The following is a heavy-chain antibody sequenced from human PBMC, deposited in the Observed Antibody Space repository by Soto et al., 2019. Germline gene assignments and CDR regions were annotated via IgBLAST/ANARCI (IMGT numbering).Heavy chain of an antibody. CDR2: IYYSGST. Sequence: ETLSLTCNVSGASITSYYWSWIRQPPGKGLEWIGYIYYSGSTNCNPSLKSRVTISVDTSKNQFSLKLSSVTAADTAVYYCARMGMEQQLVLDYWGQGTLVTVSS. CDR3: ARMGMEQQLVLDY. D-gene: IGHD6-13*01. J-gene: IGHJ4*02. V-gene: IGHV4-59*08. CDR1: GASITSYY.